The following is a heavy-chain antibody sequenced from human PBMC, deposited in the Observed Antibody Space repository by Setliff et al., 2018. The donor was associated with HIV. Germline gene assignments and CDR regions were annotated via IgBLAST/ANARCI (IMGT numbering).Heavy chain of an antibody. CDR3: AREHEGGTGWFDP. Sequence: SETLSLTCTVSGASIPGYYWSWIRQPPGKGLEWIGYIYYSGSTNYNPSLKSRVTISVDTAKNQFSLKLSSVTAGDTAVYYCAREHEGGTGWFDPWGQGTLVTVSS. CDR2: IYYSGST. J-gene: IGHJ5*02. V-gene: IGHV4-59*01. D-gene: IGHD3-16*01. CDR1: GASIPGYY.